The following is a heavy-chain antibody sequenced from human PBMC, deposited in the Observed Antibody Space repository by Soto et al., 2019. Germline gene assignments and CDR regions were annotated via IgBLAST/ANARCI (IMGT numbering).Heavy chain of an antibody. J-gene: IGHJ1*01. V-gene: IGHV3-21*01. CDR3: ARDVVGATSSAEYFQH. Sequence: EVQLVESGGGLVKPGGSLRLSCAASGFTFSSYSMNWVRQAPGKGLEWVSSISSSSSYIYYADSVKGRFTISRDNAKNSLYLQMNSLRAEDTAVYYCARDVVGATSSAEYFQHWGQGTLVTVSS. D-gene: IGHD1-26*01. CDR1: GFTFSSYS. CDR2: ISSSSSYI.